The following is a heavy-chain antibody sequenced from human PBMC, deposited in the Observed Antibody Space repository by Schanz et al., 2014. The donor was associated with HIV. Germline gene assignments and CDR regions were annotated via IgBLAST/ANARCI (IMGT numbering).Heavy chain of an antibody. V-gene: IGHV4-4*07. CDR2: IYASGST. D-gene: IGHD3-3*02. CDR3: ARDSTMDYFDY. Sequence: QVQLLESGPGLVKPSETLSLTCTVSGGSISTYHWSWIRRPAGKGLEWIGRIYASGSTNFNPSLKSRVTMSVDTSRNQFSLNLTSVTAADTAVYYCARDSTMDYFDYWGQGTLVTVSS. CDR1: GGSISTYH. J-gene: IGHJ4*02.